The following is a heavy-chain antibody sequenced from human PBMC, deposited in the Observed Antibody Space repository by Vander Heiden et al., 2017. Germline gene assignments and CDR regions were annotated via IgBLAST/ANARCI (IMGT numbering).Heavy chain of an antibody. CDR1: GFTFTSSA. Sequence: QMQLVQSGPEVKKPGTSVKLSCKASGFTFTSSAVQWVRQARGQRLEWLGWIVVGSGNTNYAQKFQERVTITRDMSTSTAYMELSSLRSEDTAVYYCAADDSRGRVVDYWGQGTLVTVSS. CDR3: AADDSRGRVVDY. D-gene: IGHD6-19*01. J-gene: IGHJ4*02. V-gene: IGHV1-58*01. CDR2: IVVGSGNT.